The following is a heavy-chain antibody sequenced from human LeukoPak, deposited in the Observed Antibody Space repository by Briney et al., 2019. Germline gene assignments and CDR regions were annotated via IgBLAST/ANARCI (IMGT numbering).Heavy chain of an antibody. CDR3: ARGYCRGGSCYSDYYYYYMDV. Sequence: GWSLRLSCAASGFTFSTYSMNWVRQAPGKGLEWVSSITSSRSYIYYADSVKGRFTISRDNTKKALYLQMNSLRAEDTAVYYCARGYCRGGSCYSDYYYYYMDVWGKGTTVTVS. CDR1: GFTFSTYS. CDR2: ITSSRSYI. J-gene: IGHJ6*03. V-gene: IGHV3-21*01. D-gene: IGHD2-15*01.